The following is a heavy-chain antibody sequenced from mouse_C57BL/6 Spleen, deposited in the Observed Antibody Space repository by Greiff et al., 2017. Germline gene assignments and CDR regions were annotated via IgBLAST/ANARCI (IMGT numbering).Heavy chain of an antibody. Sequence: QVQLQQPGAELVKPGASVKMSCKASGYTFTSYWITWVKQRPGQGLEWIGDIYPGSGSTNYNEKFKSKATLTVDTSSSTAYMQLSSLTSEDSAVYYCARSYYGSSYGYFDYWGQGTTPTVSS. D-gene: IGHD1-1*01. V-gene: IGHV1-55*01. CDR2: IYPGSGST. J-gene: IGHJ2*01. CDR1: GYTFTSYW. CDR3: ARSYYGSSYGYFDY.